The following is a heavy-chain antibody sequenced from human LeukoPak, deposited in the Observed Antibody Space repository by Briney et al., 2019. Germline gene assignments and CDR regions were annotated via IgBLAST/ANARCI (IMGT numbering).Heavy chain of an antibody. CDR1: GFTLSSYG. CDR2: IWYDGSNK. CDR3: ARDPVHFGTFFDY. D-gene: IGHD1-14*01. V-gene: IGHV3-33*01. J-gene: IGHJ4*02. Sequence: GRSLRLSCAASGFTLSSYGMHWVRQAPGKGLEWVAVIWYDGSNKYYADFVKRRFTISRHNSKNTLYLQMNSLRAEDTAVYYCARDPVHFGTFFDYWGQGTLVTVSS.